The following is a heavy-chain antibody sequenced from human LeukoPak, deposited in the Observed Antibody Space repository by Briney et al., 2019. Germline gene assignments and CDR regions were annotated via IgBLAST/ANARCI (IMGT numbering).Heavy chain of an antibody. J-gene: IGHJ6*02. D-gene: IGHD6-13*01. CDR2: ISYDGSNK. CDR1: GFTFSSYG. Sequence: PGGSLRLSCAASGFTFSSYGMHWVRQAPGKGLEWVAVISYDGSNKYYADSVKGRFTISRDNSKNTLYLQMNSLRAEDTAVYYCAKGVSIAAAWGVYYYGMDVWGQGTTVTVSS. CDR3: AKGVSIAAAWGVYYYGMDV. V-gene: IGHV3-30*18.